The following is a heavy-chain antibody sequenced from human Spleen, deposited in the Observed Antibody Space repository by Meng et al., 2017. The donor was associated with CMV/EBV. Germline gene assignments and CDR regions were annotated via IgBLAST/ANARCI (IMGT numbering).Heavy chain of an antibody. CDR1: GSTFTNYY. CDR2: IDPSGGDT. J-gene: IGHJ4*02. CDR3: AREVDY. V-gene: IGHV1-46*01. Sequence: ASVTVSCKASGSTFTNYYIHWVRQAHGQGLEWMGIIDPSGGDTSYAQRYKDRVTMTRDTSTSTVYMELSSLTSEDTAVYYCAREVDYWGQGTLVTVSS.